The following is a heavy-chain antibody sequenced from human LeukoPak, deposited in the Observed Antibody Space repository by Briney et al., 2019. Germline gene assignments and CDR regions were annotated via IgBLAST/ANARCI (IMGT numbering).Heavy chain of an antibody. CDR3: VRVGVATTYYYYGMDV. V-gene: IGHV3-33*01. J-gene: IGHJ6*02. Sequence: GRSLRLSCAASGFTFSSYGMHWVRQAPGKGLEWVAVIWYDGSNKYYADSVKGRFTISRDNSKNTLYLQMNSLRAEDTAVYYCVRVGVATTYYYYGMDVWGQGTTVTVSS. CDR2: IWYDGSNK. CDR1: GFTFSSYG. D-gene: IGHD5-24*01.